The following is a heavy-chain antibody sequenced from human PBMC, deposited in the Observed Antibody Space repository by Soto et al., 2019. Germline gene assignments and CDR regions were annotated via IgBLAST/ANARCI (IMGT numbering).Heavy chain of an antibody. CDR1: GFTFNNYY. CDR3: AKDMGLR. J-gene: IGHJ4*02. Sequence: GGSLRLSCAASGFTFNNYYLAWIRRAPGKGLEWVSAISGSGGSTYYADSVKGRFTISRDNSKNTLYLQMNSLRAEDTAVYYCAKDMGLRWGQGTLVTVSS. D-gene: IGHD3-16*01. V-gene: IGHV3-23*01. CDR2: ISGSGGST.